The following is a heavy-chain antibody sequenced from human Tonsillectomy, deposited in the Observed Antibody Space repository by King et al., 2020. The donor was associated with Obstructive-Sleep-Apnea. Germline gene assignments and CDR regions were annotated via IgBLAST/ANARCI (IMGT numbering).Heavy chain of an antibody. CDR2: INSDGSST. Sequence: VQLVESGGGLVQPGGSLRLSCAASGFTFSSYWMHWVRQAPGKGLVWVSRINSDGSSTSYADSVKGRFTISRDNAKNTLYLQMNRLRAEDTAVYYCARGSCGSYVGVYWGQGTLVTVSS. CDR3: ARGSCGSYVGVY. D-gene: IGHD1-26*01. J-gene: IGHJ4*02. V-gene: IGHV3-74*01. CDR1: GFTFSSYW.